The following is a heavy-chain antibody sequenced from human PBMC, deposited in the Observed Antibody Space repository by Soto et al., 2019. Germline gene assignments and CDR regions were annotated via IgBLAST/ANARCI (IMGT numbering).Heavy chain of an antibody. D-gene: IGHD3-10*01. J-gene: IGHJ4*02. CDR3: ARRSSLLGAFDY. Sequence: GSLRLSCVASGFSFDKYAMAWVRQAPGKGLEWVSHVAAGGGHTYYAESVKGRFTISRDNSKNTLFLPINTLRADDTAIYFCARRSSLLGAFDYWGQGVLVTVYS. CDR2: VAAGGGHT. V-gene: IGHV3-23*01. CDR1: GFSFDKYA.